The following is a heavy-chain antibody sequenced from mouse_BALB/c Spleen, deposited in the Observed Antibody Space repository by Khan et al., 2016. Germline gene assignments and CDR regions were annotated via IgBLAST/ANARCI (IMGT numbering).Heavy chain of an antibody. CDR2: INPYNDGT. Sequence: VQLQQPGPELVKPGASVMMSCKASEYTFTSYVIHWVNQKPGQGLEWIGYINPYNDGTKYNEKFRGKATLTSDKSSSTAYMELSSLTSEDSAVYYCARQGKPYAMDYWGQGTSVTVSS. V-gene: IGHV1S136*01. CDR3: ARQGKPYAMDY. J-gene: IGHJ4*01. CDR1: EYTFTSYV.